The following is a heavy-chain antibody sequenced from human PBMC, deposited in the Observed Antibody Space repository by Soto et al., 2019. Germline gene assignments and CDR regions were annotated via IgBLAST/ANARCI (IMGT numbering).Heavy chain of an antibody. D-gene: IGHD2-2*02. J-gene: IGHJ4*02. CDR1: GGSISSGNYY. Sequence: SETLSLTCTVSGGSISSGNYYWSWLRQPPGKGLEWIGYMYYSAMPYYNPSLKSRVSISVDTSKNQFSLSMTSVTAADTAVYYCARGAAILFYYFDFWGQGTLVTVS. CDR3: ARGAAILFYYFDF. V-gene: IGHV4-30-4*01. CDR2: MYYSAMP.